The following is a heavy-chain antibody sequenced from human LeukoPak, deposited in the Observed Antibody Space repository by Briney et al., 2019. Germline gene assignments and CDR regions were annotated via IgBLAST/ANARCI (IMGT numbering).Heavy chain of an antibody. CDR2: IYHSGST. CDR3: ARGRDFDY. CDR1: SGSIRSGGYS. Sequence: SQTLSLTCAVSSGSIRSGGYSWSWIRQPPGKGLEWIGYIYHSGSTYYNPSLKSRVTISVDRSKNQFSLKLSSVTAADTAVYYCARGRDFDYWGQGTLVTVSS. J-gene: IGHJ4*02. V-gene: IGHV4-30-2*01.